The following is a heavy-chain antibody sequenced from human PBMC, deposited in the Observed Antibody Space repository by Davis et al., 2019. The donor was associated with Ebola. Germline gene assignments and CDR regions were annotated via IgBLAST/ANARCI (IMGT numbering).Heavy chain of an antibody. V-gene: IGHV3-11*03. J-gene: IGHJ5*02. Sequence: GGSLRLSCAASGFTFSSYAMSWVRQAPGKGLEWVSYISSSSSYTNYADSVKGRFTISRDNAKNMLYLQMNSLRAEDTAVYYCASSPFVVPAARDWFDPWGQGTLVTVSS. CDR3: ASSPFVVPAARDWFDP. CDR1: GFTFSSYA. D-gene: IGHD2-2*01. CDR2: ISSSSSYT.